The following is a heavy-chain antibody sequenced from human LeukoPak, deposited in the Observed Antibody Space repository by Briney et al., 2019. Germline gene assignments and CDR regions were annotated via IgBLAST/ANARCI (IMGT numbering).Heavy chain of an antibody. D-gene: IGHD1-26*01. CDR2: ISSSGSTI. CDR1: GFTFSSYE. J-gene: IGHJ4*02. V-gene: IGHV3-48*03. Sequence: GGSLRLSCAASGFTFSSYEMNWVRQAPGKGLEWVSYISSSGSTIYYADSVKGRFTISRDNAKNSLYLQMNSLRAEDTAVYYCAREWKVGATTWGFDYWGQGTLVTVFS. CDR3: AREWKVGATTWGFDY.